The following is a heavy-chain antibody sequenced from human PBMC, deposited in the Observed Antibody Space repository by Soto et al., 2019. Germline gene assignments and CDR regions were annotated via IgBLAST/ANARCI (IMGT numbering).Heavy chain of an antibody. J-gene: IGHJ5*02. Sequence: GEALKISCKGSGYSFTSYWIGWVRQMPGKGLEWMGIIYPGDSDTRYSPSFQGQVTISADKSISTAYLQWSSLKASDTAMYYCARLGYYATMVRGVITWFDPWGQGTLVTVSS. V-gene: IGHV5-51*01. CDR2: IYPGDSDT. D-gene: IGHD3-10*01. CDR1: GYSFTSYW. CDR3: ARLGYYATMVRGVITWFDP.